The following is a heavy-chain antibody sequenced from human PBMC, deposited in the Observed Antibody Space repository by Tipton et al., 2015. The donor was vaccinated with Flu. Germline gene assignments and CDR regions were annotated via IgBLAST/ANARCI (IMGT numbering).Heavy chain of an antibody. CDR3: VRQGSGWEKARVPLDY. CDR2: IYPGDSDT. Sequence: QLVQSGAEVKKPGESLKISCTGSGYSFTSYWIGWVRTVHGKGLEWMGIIYPGDSDTRYSTSFQAQVTLSAEKSISTAYLQWSTLKASDTAMSYCVRQGSGWEKARVPLDYWGQGALSTVSA. J-gene: IGHJ4*02. D-gene: IGHD6-19*01. CDR1: GYSFTSYW. V-gene: IGHV5-51*01.